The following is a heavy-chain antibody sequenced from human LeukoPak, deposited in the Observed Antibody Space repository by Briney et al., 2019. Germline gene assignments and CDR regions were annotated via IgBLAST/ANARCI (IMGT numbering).Heavy chain of an antibody. CDR1: GFTFNNYN. CDR3: ARGSGWTDY. V-gene: IGHV3-48*01. J-gene: IGHJ4*02. D-gene: IGHD6-19*01. CDR2: ISSGSTTI. Sequence: GGSLRLSCAASGFTFNNYNINWVRQAPGKGLEWVSYISSGSTTIYYADSVKGRFTISRDNAKNSLYLQMNSLRAEDTAVYYCARGSGWTDYWGQGTLVTVSS.